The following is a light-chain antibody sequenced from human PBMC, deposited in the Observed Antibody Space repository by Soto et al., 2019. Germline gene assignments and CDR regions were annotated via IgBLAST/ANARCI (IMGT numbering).Light chain of an antibody. J-gene: IGLJ1*01. V-gene: IGLV2-14*01. CDR1: SSDVGAYNY. CDR3: SSYTANSTPYV. CDR2: DVT. Sequence: QSALTQPASVSGSPGQSVTISCTGTSSDVGAYNYVSWYQQHPGKAPKLMIYDVTNRPSGVSSRFSGSKSGNTASLSISGLQAEDEADYYCSSYTANSTPYVFGTGTKVNVL.